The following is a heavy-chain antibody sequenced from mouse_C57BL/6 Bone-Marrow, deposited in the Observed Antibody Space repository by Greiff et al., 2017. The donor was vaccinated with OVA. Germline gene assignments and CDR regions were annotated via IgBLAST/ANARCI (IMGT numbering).Heavy chain of an antibody. Sequence: EVKLQESGEGLVKPGGSLKLSCAASGFTFSSYAMSWVRQTLEKRLEWVAYISSGGDYIYYADTVKGRFTFSRDNAWNTLYLQMSSLKSEDTAMYYCTICAWFAYWGQGTLVTVSA. CDR3: TICAWFAY. CDR2: ISSGGDYI. CDR1: GFTFSSYA. J-gene: IGHJ3*01. V-gene: IGHV5-9-1*02.